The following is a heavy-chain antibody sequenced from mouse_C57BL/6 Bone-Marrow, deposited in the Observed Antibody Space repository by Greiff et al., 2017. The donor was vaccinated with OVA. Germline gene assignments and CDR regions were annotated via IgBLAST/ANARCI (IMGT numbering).Heavy chain of an antibody. V-gene: IGHV1-63*01. D-gene: IGHD2-2*01. Sequence: QVQLQQSGAELVRPGTSVKMSCKASGYTFTNYWIGWAKQRPGHGLEWIGDIYPGGGYTNYNEKFKGKATLTADKSSSTAYMQFSSLTSEDSAIYYCARWLRRHYWYFDVWGTGTTVTVSS. CDR1: GYTFTNYW. CDR2: IYPGGGYT. CDR3: ARWLRRHYWYFDV. J-gene: IGHJ1*03.